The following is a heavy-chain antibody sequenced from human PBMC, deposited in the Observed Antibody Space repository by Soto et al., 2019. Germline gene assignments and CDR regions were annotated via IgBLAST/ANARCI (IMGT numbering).Heavy chain of an antibody. CDR1: GYTFTSYD. Sequence: GASVKVSCKASGYTFTSYDINWVRQATGQGLEWMGWMNPNSGNTGYAQKFQGRVTMTRNTSISTAYMELSSLRSEDTAVYYCARGRMITFGGVIVMRAFDTWGQGTMVTVSS. CDR2: MNPNSGNT. CDR3: ARGRMITFGGVIVMRAFDT. D-gene: IGHD3-16*02. J-gene: IGHJ3*02. V-gene: IGHV1-8*01.